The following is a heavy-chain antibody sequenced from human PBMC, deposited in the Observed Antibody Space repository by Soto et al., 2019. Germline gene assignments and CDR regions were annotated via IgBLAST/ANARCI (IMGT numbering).Heavy chain of an antibody. CDR2: IIPILGIA. Sequence: QVQLVQSGAEVKKPGSSVKVSCKASGGTFSSYTISWVRQAPGQGLEWMGRIIPILGIANYAQKFQGRVTITADKSTSTAYMELSSLRSEDTAVYYCARGLWFGELSYSDYWGQGTLVTVSS. CDR3: ARGLWFGELSYSDY. V-gene: IGHV1-69*02. CDR1: GGTFSSYT. D-gene: IGHD3-10*01. J-gene: IGHJ4*02.